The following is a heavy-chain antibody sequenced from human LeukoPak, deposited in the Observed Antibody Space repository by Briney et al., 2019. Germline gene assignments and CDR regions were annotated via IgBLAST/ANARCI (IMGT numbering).Heavy chain of an antibody. V-gene: IGHV3-11*01. J-gene: IGHJ4*02. D-gene: IGHD6-19*01. CDR2: ISSSGSTI. Sequence: GGSLRLFCAASGFTFSDYYMSWIRQAPGKGLEWVSYISSSGSTIYYADSVKGRFTISRDNAKNSLYLQMNSLRAEDTAVYYCASAVASTFQDYWAQGPLVTVSS. CDR1: GFTFSDYY. CDR3: ASAVASTFQDY.